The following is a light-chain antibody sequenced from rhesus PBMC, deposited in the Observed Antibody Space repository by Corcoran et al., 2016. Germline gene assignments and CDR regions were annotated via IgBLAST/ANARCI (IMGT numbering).Light chain of an antibody. CDR1: QGISNC. V-gene: IGKV1-18*01. J-gene: IGKJ1*01. CDR3: QQGYKTPWT. Sequence: DIQMTQSPSSLSASIGDKVTIPCRASQGISNCLAWYQQKPGKAPKILIYTASNLQSGVPSRFSGSGSGTDYTRTISSLQPEDVATYYCQQGYKTPWTFGQGTKVEIK. CDR2: TAS.